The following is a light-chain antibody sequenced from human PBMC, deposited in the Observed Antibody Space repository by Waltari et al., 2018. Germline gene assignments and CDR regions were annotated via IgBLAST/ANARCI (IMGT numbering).Light chain of an antibody. CDR2: WAS. Sequence: DIVMTQSPDSLAVSLGERATINCKSSQSVLYSSNNKNYLGRYQQKPGQPPKLLIYWASTRESGGPDRFSGSGSGTDFTLTISSLQAEDVAVYYCHQYYVAPPAFGQGTRLEIK. V-gene: IGKV4-1*01. CDR1: QSVLYSSNNKNY. J-gene: IGKJ2*01. CDR3: HQYYVAPPA.